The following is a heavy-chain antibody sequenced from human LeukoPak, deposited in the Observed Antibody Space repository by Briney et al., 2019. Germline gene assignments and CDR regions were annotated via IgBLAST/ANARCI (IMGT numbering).Heavy chain of an antibody. CDR3: TRDLSTMIVVVLGA. CDR1: GFTFGDYA. Sequence: HSGGSLRLSCTASGFTFGDYAMSWVRQAPGKGLEWVGFIRSKAYGGTTEYAASVKGRFTISRDDSRSIAYLQMNSLKTEDTAVYYCTRDLSTMIVVVLGAWGQGTLVTVSS. J-gene: IGHJ4*02. D-gene: IGHD3-22*01. CDR2: IRSKAYGGTT. V-gene: IGHV3-49*04.